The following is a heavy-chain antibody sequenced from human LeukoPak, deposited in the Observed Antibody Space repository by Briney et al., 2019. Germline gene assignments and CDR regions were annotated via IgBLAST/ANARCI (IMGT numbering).Heavy chain of an antibody. J-gene: IGHJ4*02. CDR2: IYYSGST. V-gene: IGHV4-30-4*01. Sequence: PSHTLSLTCNLSGGSISSGAKYWSWIRQPPGKALEWIGYIYYSGSTYYNPSLKSRLTISVDASENQFSLHLTSVTAADTAVYFCARVTRWAGLDFWGQGTLVTVSS. D-gene: IGHD2-21*02. CDR1: GGSISSGAKY. CDR3: ARVTRWAGLDF.